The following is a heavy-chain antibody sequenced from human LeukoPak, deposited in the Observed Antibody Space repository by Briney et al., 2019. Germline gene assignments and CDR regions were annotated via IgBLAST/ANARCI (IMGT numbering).Heavy chain of an antibody. V-gene: IGHV3-74*01. CDR1: GFTFSSYW. CDR3: AELGITMIGGV. CDR2: INSDGSST. Sequence: GGSLRLSCAASGFTFSSYWMHWVRQTPGKGLVWVSRINSDGSSTRYADSVKGRFTISRDNAKNSLYLQMNSLRAEDTAVYYCAELGITMIGGVWGKGTTVTISS. J-gene: IGHJ6*04. D-gene: IGHD3-10*02.